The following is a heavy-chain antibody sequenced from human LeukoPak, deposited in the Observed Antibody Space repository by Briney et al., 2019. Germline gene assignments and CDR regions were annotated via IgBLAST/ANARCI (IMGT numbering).Heavy chain of an antibody. V-gene: IGHV3-74*01. J-gene: IGHJ3*01. CDR2: IDPDDSGS. CDR1: GFTLSNSW. CDR3: AGVRAGANRAFDV. D-gene: IGHD4/OR15-4a*01. Sequence: PGGSLRLSCAVSGFTLSNSWMHWVRQAPGKGLVWVSRIDPDDSGSSYADSVKGRFTISRDNTKNTLWLQMNSLRADDTAVYYCAGVRAGANRAFDVWGQGTVVAVSS.